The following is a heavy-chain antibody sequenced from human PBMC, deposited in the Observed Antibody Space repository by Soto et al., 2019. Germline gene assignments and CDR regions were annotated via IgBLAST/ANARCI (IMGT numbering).Heavy chain of an antibody. V-gene: IGHV1-69*01. CDR3: ASEYYYGSGSYPYYFDY. Sequence: QVQLVQSGAEVKKPGSSVKVSCKASGGTFSSYAISWVRQAPGQGLEWMGGIIPIFGTANYAQKFQGRVTITEDESTSTAYMELSSLRSEDTAVYYCASEYYYGSGSYPYYFDYWGQGTLVTVSS. CDR2: IIPIFGTA. D-gene: IGHD3-10*01. J-gene: IGHJ4*02. CDR1: GGTFSSYA.